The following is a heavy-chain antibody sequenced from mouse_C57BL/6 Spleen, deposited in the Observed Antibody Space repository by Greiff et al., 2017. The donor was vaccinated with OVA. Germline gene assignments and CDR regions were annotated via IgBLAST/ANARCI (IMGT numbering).Heavy chain of an antibody. CDR2: ISSGGDYI. J-gene: IGHJ4*01. CDR1: GFTFSSYA. D-gene: IGHD2-2*01. V-gene: IGHV5-9-1*02. CDR3: TRDGYDGYAMDY. Sequence: EVKVVESGEGLVKPGGSLKLSCAASGFTFSSYAMSWVRQTPEKRLEWVAYISSGGDYIYYADTVKGRFTISRDNARNTLYLQMSSLKSEDTAMYYCTRDGYDGYAMDYWGQGTSVTVSS.